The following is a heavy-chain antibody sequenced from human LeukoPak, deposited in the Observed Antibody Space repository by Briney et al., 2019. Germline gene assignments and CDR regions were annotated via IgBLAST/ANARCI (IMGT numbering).Heavy chain of an antibody. Sequence: GGSLRLSCAASGFTVNSNYMSWVRQAPGKGLVWVSLIYSGGTTHYADSVKGRFTISRDNSKNTVYLQMNSLRAEDTAVYYCARVEKEFGPRGGYFDYWGQGTLVTVSS. CDR3: ARVEKEFGPRGGYFDY. CDR1: GFTVNSNY. J-gene: IGHJ4*02. V-gene: IGHV3-53*01. D-gene: IGHD2/OR15-2a*01. CDR2: IYSGGTT.